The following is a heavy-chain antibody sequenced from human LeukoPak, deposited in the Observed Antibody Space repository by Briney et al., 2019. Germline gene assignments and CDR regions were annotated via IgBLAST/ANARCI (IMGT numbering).Heavy chain of an antibody. CDR1: GFSVNSYY. CDR3: ARGGIQLWFSGYYFDY. V-gene: IGHV4-38-2*01. Sequence: GSLRLSCAASGFSVNSYYMSWIRQPPGKGLEWIGSIYHSGSTYYNPSLKSRVTISVDTSKNQFSLKLSSVTAADTAVYYCARGGIQLWFSGYYFDYWGQGTLVTVSS. D-gene: IGHD5-18*01. J-gene: IGHJ4*02. CDR2: IYHSGST.